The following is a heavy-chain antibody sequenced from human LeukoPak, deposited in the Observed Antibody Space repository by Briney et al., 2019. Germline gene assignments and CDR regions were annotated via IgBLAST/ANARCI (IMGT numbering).Heavy chain of an antibody. Sequence: ASVKVSCKASGYTFTGYYMHWVRQAPGQGLEWMGWINPNSGGTNYAQKFQGRVTITADESTSTAYMELSSLRSEDTAVYYCARERGGYDSSGSVDYWGQGTLVTVSS. CDR3: ARERGGYDSSGSVDY. CDR2: INPNSGGT. CDR1: GYTFTGYY. D-gene: IGHD3-22*01. V-gene: IGHV1-2*02. J-gene: IGHJ4*02.